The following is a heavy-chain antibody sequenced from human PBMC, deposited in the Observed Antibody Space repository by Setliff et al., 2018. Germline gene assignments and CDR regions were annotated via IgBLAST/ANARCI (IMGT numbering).Heavy chain of an antibody. CDR2: INPSGGLT. CDR3: ARGGSPDCTTNSCRYGDYFY. Sequence: ASVKVSCKASGYTFTGYYMHWVRQAPGQGLEWMGIINPSGGLTKYAQKFQGRVTMTSDTSTNTVYMQLNSLRSEDTAVYYCARGGSPDCTTNSCRYGDYFYWGQGTLVTVSS. J-gene: IGHJ4*02. CDR1: GYTFTGYY. V-gene: IGHV1-46*01. D-gene: IGHD4-17*01.